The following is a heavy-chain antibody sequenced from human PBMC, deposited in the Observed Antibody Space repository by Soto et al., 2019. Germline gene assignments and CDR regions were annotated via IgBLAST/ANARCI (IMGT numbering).Heavy chain of an antibody. Sequence: GGSLRLSCAASGFTFSSYGMHWVRQAPGKGLEWVAVISYDGSNKYYADSVKGRFTISRDNSKNTLYLQMNSLRAEDTAVYYCASGEMATIHAFDIWGQGTMVTVSS. J-gene: IGHJ3*02. D-gene: IGHD5-12*01. CDR2: ISYDGSNK. CDR3: ASGEMATIHAFDI. CDR1: GFTFSSYG. V-gene: IGHV3-30*03.